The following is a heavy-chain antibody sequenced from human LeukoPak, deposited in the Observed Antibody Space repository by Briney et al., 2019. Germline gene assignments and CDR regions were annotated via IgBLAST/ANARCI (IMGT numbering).Heavy chain of an antibody. Sequence: GGSLRLSCAASGFTFSSYAMHWVRQAPGKGLEWVAVISYDGSNKYYADSVKGRFTISRDNSKNTLYLQMNSLRAEDTAVYYCARGRPVYDSSGYLYYYGMDVWGQGTTVTVSS. CDR1: GFTFSSYA. CDR3: ARGRPVYDSSGYLYYYGMDV. CDR2: ISYDGSNK. V-gene: IGHV3-30-3*01. J-gene: IGHJ6*02. D-gene: IGHD3-22*01.